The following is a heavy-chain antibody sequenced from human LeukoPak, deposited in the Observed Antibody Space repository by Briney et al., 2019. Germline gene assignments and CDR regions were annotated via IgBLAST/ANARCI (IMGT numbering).Heavy chain of an antibody. CDR1: GITFSSYG. Sequence: GRSLRLSCAASGITFSSYGMHWVRQAPGKGLEWVGNIWYDGSNKFYADSAKGRFTISRDNSKNTLFLQMNSLRVEDTAVYYCARGDGVYVYWGQGTLVTVSS. CDR3: ARGDGVYVY. CDR2: IWYDGSNK. J-gene: IGHJ4*02. D-gene: IGHD5/OR15-5a*01. V-gene: IGHV3-33*02.